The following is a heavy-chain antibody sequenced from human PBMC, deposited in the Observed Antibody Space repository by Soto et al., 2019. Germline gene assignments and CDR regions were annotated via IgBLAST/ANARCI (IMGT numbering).Heavy chain of an antibody. V-gene: IGHV3-9*01. CDR1: GFTFDDYG. CDR3: ARSGEFSASDYFGF. D-gene: IGHD3-10*01. J-gene: IGHJ4*02. CDR2: ISWNSGRI. Sequence: PGGSLRLSCGASGFTFDDYGMHWVRQAPGKGLEWVSSISWNSGRIGYADSVKGRFTISRDNVKNSLYLQMNSLRAEDTALYYCARSGEFSASDYFGFWGQGPLVTVSS.